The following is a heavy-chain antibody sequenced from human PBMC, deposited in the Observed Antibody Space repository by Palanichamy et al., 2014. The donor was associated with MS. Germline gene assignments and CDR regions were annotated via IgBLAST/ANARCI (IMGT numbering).Heavy chain of an antibody. V-gene: IGHV3-74*01. CDR2: TDNDGSAT. Sequence: EVQLVESGGDVVQPGGSLRLSCAASGFTFSGYWMHWVRQAPGKGLIWVARTDNDGSATSYADSVKGRFTVSRDNAKNTLYLEMNSLSAEDTAVYFCARDKAPGYFGYWGQGTLVTVSS. CDR1: GFTFSGYW. J-gene: IGHJ4*02. CDR3: ARDKAPGYFGY. D-gene: IGHD6-13*01.